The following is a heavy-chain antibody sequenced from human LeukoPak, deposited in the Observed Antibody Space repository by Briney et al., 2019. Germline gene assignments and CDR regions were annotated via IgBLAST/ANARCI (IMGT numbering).Heavy chain of an antibody. D-gene: IGHD2-2*01. CDR1: GFTFSNAW. V-gene: IGHV3-15*01. CDR2: IKSKTDGGTT. CDR3: TTEDIVVVPAAGAH. Sequence: PGGSLRLSCAASGFTFSNAWMSWVRQAPGKGLEWVGRIKSKTDGGTTDYAAPVKGRFTISRDDSKNTLYLQMNSLKTEDTAVYYCTTEDIVVVPAAGAHWGQGTLVTVSS. J-gene: IGHJ4*02.